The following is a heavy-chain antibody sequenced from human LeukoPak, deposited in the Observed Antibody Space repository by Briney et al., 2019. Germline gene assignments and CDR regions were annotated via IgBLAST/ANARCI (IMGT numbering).Heavy chain of an antibody. CDR1: GFTFSSYG. CDR3: AKDRGGSPLDYYYGMDV. V-gene: IGHV3-30*18. CDR2: ISYDGNNK. Sequence: GGSLRLSCAASGFTFSSYGMHWVRQAPGKGLEWVAVISYDGNNKYYADSVKGRFTISRDNSKNTLYLQMNSLRAEDTAVYYCAKDRGGSPLDYYYGMDVWGQGTTVTVSS. J-gene: IGHJ6*02. D-gene: IGHD1-26*01.